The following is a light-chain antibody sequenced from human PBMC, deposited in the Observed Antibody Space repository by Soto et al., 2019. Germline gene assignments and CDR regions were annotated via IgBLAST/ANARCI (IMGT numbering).Light chain of an antibody. Sequence: QPVLTQSPSASASLGASVKLTCTLSGGPSGFAIAWHQQQPERGPRFLMKLNSDGRHNKGNGIPDRFSGSSSGAERYLTISCLQSEDEADYYCQTWASGIRVFGGGAKLTVL. CDR3: QTWASGIRV. CDR1: GGPSGFA. V-gene: IGLV4-69*01. CDR2: LNSDGRH. J-gene: IGLJ3*02.